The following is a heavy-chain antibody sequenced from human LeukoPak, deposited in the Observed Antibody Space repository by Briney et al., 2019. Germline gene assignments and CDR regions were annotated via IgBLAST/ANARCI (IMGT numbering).Heavy chain of an antibody. Sequence: GGSLRLSCAASGFTFSGYDMHWVRQATGKGLEWVSGIDTAGDTYYPGSVRGRFTISRENAKNSLYLQMNSLRAGDTAVYYCARGGATIRGVGMDVWGQGTTVTVSS. V-gene: IGHV3-13*01. CDR2: IDTAGDT. J-gene: IGHJ6*02. CDR1: GFTFSGYD. D-gene: IGHD3-10*01. CDR3: ARGGATIRGVGMDV.